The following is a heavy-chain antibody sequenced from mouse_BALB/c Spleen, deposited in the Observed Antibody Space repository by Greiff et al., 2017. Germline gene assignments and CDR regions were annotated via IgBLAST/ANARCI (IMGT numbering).Heavy chain of an antibody. CDR3: ARHQSYYYAMDY. V-gene: IGHV5-9-3*01. CDR1: GFTFSSYA. J-gene: IGHJ4*01. CDR2: ISSGGSYT. Sequence: EVQRVESGGGLVKPGGSLKLSCAASGFTFSSYAMSWVRQTPEKRLEWVATISSGGSYTYYPDSVKGRFTISRDNAKNTLYLQMSSLRSEDTAMYYCARHQSYYYAMDYWGQGTSVTVSS.